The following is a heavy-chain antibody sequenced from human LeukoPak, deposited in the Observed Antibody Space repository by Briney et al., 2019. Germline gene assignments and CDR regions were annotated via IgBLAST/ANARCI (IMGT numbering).Heavy chain of an antibody. CDR2: ISSSGSTI. V-gene: IGHV3-48*03. CDR1: GFTFSSYE. J-gene: IGHJ4*02. D-gene: IGHD2-15*01. Sequence: PGGSLRPSCAASGFTFSSYEMNWVRQAPGKGLEWVSYISSSGSTIYYADSVKGRFTISRDNAKKSLYLQMNSLRAEDTAVYYCARDSLYCSGGSCYSWNFDYWGQGTLVTVSS. CDR3: ARDSLYCSGGSCYSWNFDY.